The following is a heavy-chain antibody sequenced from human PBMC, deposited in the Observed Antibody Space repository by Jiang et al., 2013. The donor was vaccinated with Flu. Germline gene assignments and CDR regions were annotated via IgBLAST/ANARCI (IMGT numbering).Heavy chain of an antibody. D-gene: IGHD4/OR15-4a*01. CDR3: ARLPPSAEVPEGYFDL. Sequence: TLSLTCTVSGGPSVVTTGAGPAAPRKGLQWIGSIYYSESIDYSGTTNYNPSLKSRVAISLDTSKKQFSLRLSSVTAADTAVYYCARLPPSAEVPEGYFDLWGRGTLVTVSS. CDR2: IYYSESIDYSGTT. V-gene: IGHV4-59*08. CDR1: GGPSVVTT. J-gene: IGHJ2*01.